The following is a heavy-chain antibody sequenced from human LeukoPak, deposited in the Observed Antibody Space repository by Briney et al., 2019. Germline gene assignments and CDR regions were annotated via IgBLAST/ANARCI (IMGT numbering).Heavy chain of an antibody. CDR2: IYTSGST. CDR3: ARDLIHCSGGSCYSNWFDP. D-gene: IGHD2-15*01. J-gene: IGHJ5*02. Sequence: SETLSLTCTASGGSISSYYWSWIRQPAGKGLEWIGRIYTSGSTNYNPSLKSRVTMSVDTSKNQFSLKLSSVTAADTAVYYCARDLIHCSGGSCYSNWFDPWGQGTLVTVSS. CDR1: GGSISSYY. V-gene: IGHV4-4*07.